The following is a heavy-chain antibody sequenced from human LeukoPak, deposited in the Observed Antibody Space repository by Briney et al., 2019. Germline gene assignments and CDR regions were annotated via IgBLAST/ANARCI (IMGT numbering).Heavy chain of an antibody. J-gene: IGHJ5*02. V-gene: IGHV1-18*01. CDR3: ARDLGSSATSTNWFDP. D-gene: IGHD6-6*01. CDR2: IGAYNGNT. CDR1: GYTFTSYG. Sequence: ASVKVSCKASGYTFTSYGISWVRQAPGQGLEWMGWIGAYNGNTNYAQKLQGRVTMTTDTSTSTAYMELRSLRSDDTAVYYCARDLGSSATSTNWFDPWGQGTLVTVSS.